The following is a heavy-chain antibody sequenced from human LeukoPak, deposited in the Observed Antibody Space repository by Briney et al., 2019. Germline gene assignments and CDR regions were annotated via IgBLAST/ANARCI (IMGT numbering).Heavy chain of an antibody. D-gene: IGHD1-14*01. Sequence: SETLSLTCIVSNYSISSGSYWTWIRQPPGRGLEWIGGIYHSGYTFYNPSLKSRVTISVDTSKNEFSLKLNSVTAADTALYYCAREGTVRWFDPWGQGTLVTVYS. J-gene: IGHJ5*02. CDR1: NYSISSGSY. CDR3: AREGTVRWFDP. V-gene: IGHV4-38-2*02. CDR2: IYHSGYT.